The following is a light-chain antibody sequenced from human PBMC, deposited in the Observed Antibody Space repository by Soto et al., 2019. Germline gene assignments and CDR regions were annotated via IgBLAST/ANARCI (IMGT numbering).Light chain of an antibody. CDR1: QSVSTY. CDR2: DAS. CDR3: QQRRSWPPTIT. Sequence: EFVLTQTTATLSLSPGERATLSCRASQSVSTYLAWYQQRPGQSPRLLIYDASYRATDIPPRFSGSGSATDFILTSSSLEPEDFAVYYCQQRRSWPPTITFGQGTRLEIK. V-gene: IGKV3-11*01. J-gene: IGKJ5*01.